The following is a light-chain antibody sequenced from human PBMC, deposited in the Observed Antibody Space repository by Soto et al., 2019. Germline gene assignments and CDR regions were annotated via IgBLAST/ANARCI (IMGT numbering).Light chain of an antibody. Sequence: EIVMTQSPDSLAVSLGERATINCKYSKSILYRSNDKNYLAWYQHKHGQSPRXXXYGASNRATGIPDRFSGSGSGTEGTITISSLQYEDGAVYYCQQSNSWTETFGQGTKVDIK. CDR2: GAS. CDR1: KSILYRSNDKNY. CDR3: QQSNSWTET. V-gene: IGKV4-1*01. J-gene: IGKJ1*01.